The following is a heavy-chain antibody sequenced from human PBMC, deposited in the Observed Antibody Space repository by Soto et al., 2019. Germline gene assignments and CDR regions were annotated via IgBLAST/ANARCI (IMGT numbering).Heavy chain of an antibody. V-gene: IGHV3-21*01. CDR3: ASEYYYDSSGWGY. D-gene: IGHD3-22*01. CDR2: ISSSSSYI. Sequence: EVQLVESGGGLVKPGGSLRLSCAASGFIFRSYSMNWVRQAPGKGLEWVSSISSSSSYIYYADSVKGRFTISRDNAKKSLYLQMHSLRAEDTAVYYCASEYYYDSSGWGYWGQGTLVTVSS. CDR1: GFIFRSYS. J-gene: IGHJ4*02.